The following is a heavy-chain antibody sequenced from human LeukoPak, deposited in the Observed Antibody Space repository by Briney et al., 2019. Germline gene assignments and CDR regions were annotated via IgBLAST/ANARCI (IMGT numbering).Heavy chain of an antibody. CDR2: MNPKSGNT. CDR3: ARAGLRPNNYYYYGMDV. Sequence: ASVKVSCKTSGYTFTNCDINWVRQATGQGLEWMGWMNPKSGNTGSAQRFQGRVTMTRDTSISTAYMELSSLRSDDTAVYYCARAGLRPNNYYYYGMDVWGQGTTVTVSS. J-gene: IGHJ6*02. CDR1: GYTFTNCD. D-gene: IGHD5/OR15-5a*01. V-gene: IGHV1-8*01.